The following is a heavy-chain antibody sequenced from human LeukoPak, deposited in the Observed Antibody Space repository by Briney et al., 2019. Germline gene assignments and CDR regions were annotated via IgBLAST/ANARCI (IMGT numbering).Heavy chain of an antibody. CDR1: GFTFSGYW. J-gene: IGHJ4*02. Sequence: GGSLRLSCAASGFTFSGYWMSWVRQAPGKGLEWVANIKQDGSEKYYVDSVKGRFTISRDNAKNSLYLQMNSLRAEDTAVYYCAKQWLGYFDYWGQGTLVTVSS. CDR2: IKQDGSEK. V-gene: IGHV3-7*01. CDR3: AKQWLGYFDY. D-gene: IGHD6-19*01.